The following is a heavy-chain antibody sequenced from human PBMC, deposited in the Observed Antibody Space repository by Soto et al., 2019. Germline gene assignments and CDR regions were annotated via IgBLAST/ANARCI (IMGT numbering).Heavy chain of an antibody. J-gene: IGHJ4*02. Sequence: QVQLQESGPGLVKASETLSLTCTVSGGSVSSGSYYWSWIRQPPGKGLEWIGYIYYSGSTNYNPSPKSRVSISVDTSKNQFSLKLSSVTAADTAVYYCARGEDSSGWYRFDYWGQGTLLTVSS. CDR3: ARGEDSSGWYRFDY. CDR1: GGSVSSGSYY. V-gene: IGHV4-61*01. D-gene: IGHD6-19*01. CDR2: IYYSGST.